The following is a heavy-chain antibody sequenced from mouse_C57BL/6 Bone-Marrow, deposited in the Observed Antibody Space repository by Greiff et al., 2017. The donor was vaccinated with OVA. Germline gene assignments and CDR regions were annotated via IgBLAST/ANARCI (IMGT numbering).Heavy chain of an antibody. CDR2: ISNGGGST. Sequence: EVKLMESGGGLVQPGGSLKLSCAASGFTFSDYYMYWVRQTPEKRLEWVAYISNGGGSTYYPDTVKGRFTISRDNAKNTLYLQMSRLKSEDTAMYYCARHGDYYGSFYAMDYWGQGTSVTVSS. J-gene: IGHJ4*01. V-gene: IGHV5-12*01. CDR1: GFTFSDYY. D-gene: IGHD1-1*01. CDR3: ARHGDYYGSFYAMDY.